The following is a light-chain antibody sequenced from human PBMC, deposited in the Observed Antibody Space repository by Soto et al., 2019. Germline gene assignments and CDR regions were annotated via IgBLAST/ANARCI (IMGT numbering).Light chain of an antibody. CDR2: GAS. Sequence: EIVLTQSPATLSVSPGERATLSCRASQSVSSNLAWYQQKPGQAPRLLIYGASNRATGIPARFSGSGSGTDFTLTISRLEPEDFAVYYCQQYGSSGTFGQGTKVDI. J-gene: IGKJ1*01. CDR3: QQYGSSGT. CDR1: QSVSSN. V-gene: IGKV3-20*01.